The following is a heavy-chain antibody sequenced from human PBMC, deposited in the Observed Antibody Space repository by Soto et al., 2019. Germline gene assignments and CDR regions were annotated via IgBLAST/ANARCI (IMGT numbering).Heavy chain of an antibody. CDR1: GYTFTGYY. D-gene: IGHD6-19*01. CDR2: INPNSGGT. J-gene: IGHJ4*01. V-gene: IGHV1-2*02. CDR3: ARHPGQWLYYFDY. Sequence: ASVKVSCKASGYTFTGYYMHWVRQAPGQGLEWMGWINPNSGGTNYAQKFQGRLTVTADESSRTAYMELSSLRSEDTAVYYCARHPGQWLYYFDYWGQGTLVTVSS.